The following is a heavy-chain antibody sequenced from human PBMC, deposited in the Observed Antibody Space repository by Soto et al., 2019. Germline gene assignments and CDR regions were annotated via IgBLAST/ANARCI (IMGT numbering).Heavy chain of an antibody. D-gene: IGHD2-2*01. J-gene: IGHJ6*02. Sequence: QVQLVQSGAEVKKPGSSVKVSCKASGGTFSSYAISWVRQAPGQGLEWMGGIIPIPGTATYAKKFQGRVTITADESTSTAYMELSSLRSEDTAVYYCARSQGSSTSLEIYYYYYYGMDVWGQGTTVTVSS. CDR3: ARSQGSSTSLEIYYYYYYGMDV. CDR2: IIPIPGTA. CDR1: GGTFSSYA. V-gene: IGHV1-69*01.